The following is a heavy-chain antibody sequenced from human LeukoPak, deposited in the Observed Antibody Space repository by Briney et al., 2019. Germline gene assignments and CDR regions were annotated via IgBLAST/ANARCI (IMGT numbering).Heavy chain of an antibody. CDR3: ARAYEYYYGSGKVGYYYYYGMDV. J-gene: IGHJ6*02. D-gene: IGHD3-10*01. CDR1: GYTFTSYY. Sequence: ASVKVSCKASGYTFTSYYMHWVRQAPGQGLEWMGWISAYNGNTNYAQKLQGRVTMTTDTSTNTAYMELRSLRSDDTAVYYCARAYEYYYGSGKVGYYYYYGMDVWGQGTTVTVSS. CDR2: ISAYNGNT. V-gene: IGHV1-18*04.